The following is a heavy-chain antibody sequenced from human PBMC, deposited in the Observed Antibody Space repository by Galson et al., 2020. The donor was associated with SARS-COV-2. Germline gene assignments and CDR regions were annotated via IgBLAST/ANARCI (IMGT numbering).Heavy chain of an antibody. CDR2: IKSKTDGGTT. Sequence: GESLKISCAASGFTFSNAWMSWVRQAPGKGLEWVGRIKSKTDGGTTDYAAPVKGRFTISRDDSKNTLYLQMNSLRAEDTALYYCAKQGGSWGWSDFWGQGTLVTVSS. CDR1: GFTFSNAW. CDR3: AKQGGSWGWSDF. D-gene: IGHD2-15*01. V-gene: IGHV3-15*01. J-gene: IGHJ4*02.